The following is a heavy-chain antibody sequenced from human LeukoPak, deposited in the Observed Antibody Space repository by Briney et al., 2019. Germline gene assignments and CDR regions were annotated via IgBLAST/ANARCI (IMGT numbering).Heavy chain of an antibody. D-gene: IGHD5-12*01. V-gene: IGHV3-23*01. J-gene: IGHJ3*02. CDR1: GFTFSSYA. Sequence: PGRSLRLSCGASGFTFSSYAMSWVRQAPGKGLEWVSAISGSGGSTYYADSVKGRFTISRDNSKNTLYLQMNSLRAEDTAVYYCAKVYSPRIKPRWLHRSADAFDIWGQGTMVTVSS. CDR2: ISGSGGST. CDR3: AKVYSPRIKPRWLHRSADAFDI.